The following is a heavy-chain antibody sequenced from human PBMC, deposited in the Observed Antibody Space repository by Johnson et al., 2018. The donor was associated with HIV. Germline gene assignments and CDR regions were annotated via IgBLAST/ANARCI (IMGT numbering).Heavy chain of an antibody. V-gene: IGHV3-33*01. Sequence: HVQLVESGGGVVQPGRSLRLSCAASGFTFRNYGMHWVRQAPGKGLEWVALIWYDGSKKYYADPVKGRFTISRDNDKNSLYMQMNSLTAEDTAVYYCAREAPQPSDAYDIWGQGTMVSVSS. CDR1: GFTFRNYG. CDR2: IWYDGSKK. J-gene: IGHJ3*02. D-gene: IGHD5-18*01. CDR3: AREAPQPSDAYDI.